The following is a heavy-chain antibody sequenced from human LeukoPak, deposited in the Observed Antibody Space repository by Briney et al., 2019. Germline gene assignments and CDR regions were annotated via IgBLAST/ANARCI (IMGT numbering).Heavy chain of an antibody. CDR1: GFTFSSYE. J-gene: IGHJ6*03. V-gene: IGHV3-53*01. CDR3: ARVNYDILTGYRNYYYYYYMDV. CDR2: IYSGGST. Sequence: PGGSLRLSCAASGFTFSSYEMNWVRQAPGKGLEWVSIIYSGGSTYYADSVKGRFAISRDSSKNTLYLQMNSLRAEDTAVYYCARVNYDILTGYRNYYYYYYMDVWGKGTTVTISS. D-gene: IGHD3-9*01.